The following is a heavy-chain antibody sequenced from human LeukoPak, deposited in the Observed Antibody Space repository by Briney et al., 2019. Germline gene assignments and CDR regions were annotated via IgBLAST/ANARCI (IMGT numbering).Heavy chain of an antibody. Sequence: GGSLRLSCAASGFTVSSNYMSWVRQAPGKGLEWVSVIYSGGSTYYADSVKGGFTISRDNSKNTLYLQMNSLRAEDTAVYYCARDLAGDCSGGSCYAHDAFDIWGQGTMVTVSS. CDR3: ARDLAGDCSGGSCYAHDAFDI. D-gene: IGHD2-15*01. CDR1: GFTVSSNY. V-gene: IGHV3-66*01. CDR2: IYSGGST. J-gene: IGHJ3*02.